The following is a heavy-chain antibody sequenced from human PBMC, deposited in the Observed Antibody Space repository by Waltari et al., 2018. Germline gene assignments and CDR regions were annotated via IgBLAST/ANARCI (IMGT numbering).Heavy chain of an antibody. Sequence: QVQLQQWGAGLLKPSETLSLTCAVYGGSFSGYYWSWIRQPPGKGLEWIGEINNSGSTNYNPSLKSRVTISVDTSKNQFSLKLSSVTAADTAVYYCARGGGIYYDFWSGYYFPYFDYWGQGTLVTVSS. CDR3: ARGGGIYYDFWSGYYFPYFDY. J-gene: IGHJ4*02. D-gene: IGHD3-3*01. CDR1: GGSFSGYY. CDR2: INNSGST. V-gene: IGHV4-34*01.